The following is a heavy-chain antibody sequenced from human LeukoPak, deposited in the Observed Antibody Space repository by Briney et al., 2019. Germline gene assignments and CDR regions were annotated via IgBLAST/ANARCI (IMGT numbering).Heavy chain of an antibody. V-gene: IGHV4-4*07. CDR3: ARDNVQGWFGEFVWFDP. CDR2: IYTSGST. Sequence: SETLSLTCTVSGGSISSYYWSWIRQPAGKGLEWIGRIYTSGSTNYNPSLKSRVTMSVDTSKNQFSLKLSSVTAADTAVYYCARDNVQGWFGEFVWFDPWGQGTLVTVSS. CDR1: GGSISSYY. J-gene: IGHJ5*02. D-gene: IGHD3-10*01.